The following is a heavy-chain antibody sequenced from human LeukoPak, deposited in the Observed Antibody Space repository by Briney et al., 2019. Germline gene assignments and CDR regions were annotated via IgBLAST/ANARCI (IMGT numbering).Heavy chain of an antibody. J-gene: IGHJ3*02. CDR1: GFTFSSYW. CDR3: PRGEYCSGGSCYSAAFDI. Sequence: GGSLRLSCAASGFTFSSYWMHWVRQAPGKGLVWVSRIYSDGSSTNYADSVKGRFTISRDNAKNTLYLQMNSLRAEDTAVYYCPRGEYCSGGSCYSAAFDIWGQGTMVTVSS. CDR2: IYSDGSST. D-gene: IGHD2-15*01. V-gene: IGHV3-74*01.